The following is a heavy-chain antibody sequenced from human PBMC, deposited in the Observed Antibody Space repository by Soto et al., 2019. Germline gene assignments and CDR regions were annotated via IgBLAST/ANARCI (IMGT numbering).Heavy chain of an antibody. CDR2: INSDGSST. D-gene: IGHD6-6*01. CDR3: ARAADLYSSSSTYYGMDV. J-gene: IGHJ6*02. Sequence: PGESLKISCAASGFTFSSYWMHWVRQAPGKGLVWVSRINSDGSSTSYADSVKGRFTISRDNAKNTLYLQMNSLRAEDTAVYYCARAADLYSSSSTYYGMDVWGQGTLVTVSS. V-gene: IGHV3-74*01. CDR1: GFTFSSYW.